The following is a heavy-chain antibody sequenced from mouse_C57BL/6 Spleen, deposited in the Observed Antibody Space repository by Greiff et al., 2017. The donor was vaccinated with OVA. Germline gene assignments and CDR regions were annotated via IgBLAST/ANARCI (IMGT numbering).Heavy chain of an antibody. D-gene: IGHD1-1*01. Sequence: QVQLQQSGPGLVAPSQSLSITCTVSGFSLTSYGVHWVRQPPGKGLEWLVVIWSDGSTTYNSALKSRLSISKDNSKCQVFLKMNSLQTDDTAMYYCARHYYGSSYWYFDVWGTGTTVTVSS. J-gene: IGHJ1*03. V-gene: IGHV2-6-1*01. CDR2: IWSDGST. CDR3: ARHYYGSSYWYFDV. CDR1: GFSLTSYG.